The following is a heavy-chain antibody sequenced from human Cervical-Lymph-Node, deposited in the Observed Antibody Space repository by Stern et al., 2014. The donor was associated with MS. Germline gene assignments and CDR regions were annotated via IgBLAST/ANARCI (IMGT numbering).Heavy chain of an antibody. CDR1: GYGFSDYW. CDR2: IYPGDSDT. V-gene: IGHV5-51*01. Sequence: EDQLVESGAVVRKPGDSLRISCTGSGYGFSDYWIGWVRQMPGKGLEWIGVIYPGDSDTTYSPSFEGQGTMSAAKSVATAYLQWSSLKASDTAIYFCARQIEGIPGLWGQGTLVTVSS. D-gene: IGHD6-13*01. CDR3: ARQIEGIPGL. J-gene: IGHJ4*02.